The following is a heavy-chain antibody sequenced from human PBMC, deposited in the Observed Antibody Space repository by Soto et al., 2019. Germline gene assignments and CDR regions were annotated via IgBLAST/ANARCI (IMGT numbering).Heavy chain of an antibody. D-gene: IGHD3-22*01. CDR3: ARDLRQSGYDGMDV. Sequence: GASVKVSCKASGGTFSSYAISWVRQAPGQGLEWMGGIIPIFGTANYAQKFQGRVTITADESTSTAYMELSSRRSEDTAVYYCARDLRQSGYDGMDVWGQGTTVTVSS. CDR2: IIPIFGTA. V-gene: IGHV1-69*13. J-gene: IGHJ6*02. CDR1: GGTFSSYA.